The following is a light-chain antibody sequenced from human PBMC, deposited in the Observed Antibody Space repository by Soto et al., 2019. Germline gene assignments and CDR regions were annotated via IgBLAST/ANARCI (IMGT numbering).Light chain of an antibody. V-gene: IGKV3-20*01. J-gene: IGKJ5*01. Sequence: IVRTQSPATLSLSPGERATLSCRASQSVSSNLAWYQQKPGQAPRLLIYGASSRATGIPDRFSGSGSGAEFTLTISRLEPEDFEVYYCQQYGGSPITFGQGTRLEI. CDR2: GAS. CDR3: QQYGGSPIT. CDR1: QSVSSN.